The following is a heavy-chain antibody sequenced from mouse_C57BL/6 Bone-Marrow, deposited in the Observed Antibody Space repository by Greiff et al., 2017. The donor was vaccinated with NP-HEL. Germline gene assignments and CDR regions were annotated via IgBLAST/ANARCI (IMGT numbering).Heavy chain of an antibody. D-gene: IGHD1-1*01. CDR2: INPNNGGT. J-gene: IGHJ1*03. CDR3: ARRGYGSYWYFDV. V-gene: IGHV1-18*01. Sequence: EVQLQQSGPELVKPGASVKIPCTASGYTFTDYNMDWVKQRPGKSLEWIGDINPNNGGTIYNQKFKGKATLTVDTSSSTAYMVLRSLTSEDTAVYYGARRGYGSYWYFDVWGTGTTVTVSS. CDR1: GYTFTDYN.